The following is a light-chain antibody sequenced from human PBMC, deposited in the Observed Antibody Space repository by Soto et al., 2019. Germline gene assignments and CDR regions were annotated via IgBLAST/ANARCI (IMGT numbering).Light chain of an antibody. CDR1: QSVSSN. CDR2: GAS. V-gene: IGKV3-15*01. Sequence: EIVMTQSPATLSVSPGERATLSCRASQSVSSNLAWYQQKPGQAPRLLIYGASTRATGIPARFSGSGSGTEFTLTISSLQSEDLAVSYCQQYNNWPGWAFGQGTKVEVK. CDR3: QQYNNWPGWA. J-gene: IGKJ1*01.